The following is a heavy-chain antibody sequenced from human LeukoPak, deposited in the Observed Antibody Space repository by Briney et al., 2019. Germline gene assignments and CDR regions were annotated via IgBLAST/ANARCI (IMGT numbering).Heavy chain of an antibody. Sequence: PGGSLRLSCAASGFIFSSYAMSWVRQAPGKGLGWVSGISSSGYNTYHADSVKGRFTISRDNSKNTLYLLMNSLRAEDTAVYYCAKDTGTSRNYIALVAATHFWGQGTLLTVSS. CDR2: ISSSGYNT. CDR1: GFIFSSYA. CDR3: AKDTGTSRNYIALVAATHF. V-gene: IGHV3-23*01. J-gene: IGHJ4*02. D-gene: IGHD2-15*01.